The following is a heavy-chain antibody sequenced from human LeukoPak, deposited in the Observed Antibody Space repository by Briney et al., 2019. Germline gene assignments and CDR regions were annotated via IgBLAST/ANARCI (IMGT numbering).Heavy chain of an antibody. CDR2: IYYSGST. CDR1: GGSISSYY. D-gene: IGHD3-22*01. CDR3: ARALYDSSGYYSYYFDY. Sequence: PSETLSLTCTVSGGSISSYYWSWIRQPPGKGLEWIGCIYYSGSTNYNPSLKSRVTISVDTSKNQFSLKLSSVTAADTAVYYCARALYDSSGYYSYYFDYWGQGTLVTVSS. V-gene: IGHV4-59*01. J-gene: IGHJ4*02.